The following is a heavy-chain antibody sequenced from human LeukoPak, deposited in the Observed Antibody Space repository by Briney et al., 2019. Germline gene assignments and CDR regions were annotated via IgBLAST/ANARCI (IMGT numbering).Heavy chain of an antibody. Sequence: KPSETLSLTCTVSGGSISTYYWSWIRLPPGKGLEWIGYIYYSGSTNYNPSLKSRVTISVDTSKNQFSLNLTAVTATDTAVYYCARHDYYYYGMDVWGQGTTVTVSS. CDR2: IYYSGST. V-gene: IGHV4-59*08. CDR1: GGSISTYY. CDR3: ARHDYYYYGMDV. J-gene: IGHJ6*02.